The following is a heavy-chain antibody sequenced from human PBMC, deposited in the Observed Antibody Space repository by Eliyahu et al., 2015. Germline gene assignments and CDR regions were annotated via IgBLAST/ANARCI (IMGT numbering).Heavy chain of an antibody. CDR1: GFTFDDYA. J-gene: IGHJ4*02. Sequence: EVHLVESGGGLVQPGRSLRLXCAASGFTFDDYAIHWVRLPPGKGLEWVSGITWNSDTIDYADSVKGRFTISRDNAKNSLYLQMNNLRVEDTAVYYCTKCNTGYGRHFDCWGQGTLVTVSS. CDR2: ITWNSDTI. D-gene: IGHD5-18*01. V-gene: IGHV3-9*01. CDR3: TKCNTGYGRHFDC.